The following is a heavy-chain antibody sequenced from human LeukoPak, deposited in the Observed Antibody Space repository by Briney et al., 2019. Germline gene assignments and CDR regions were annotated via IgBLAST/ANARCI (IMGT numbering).Heavy chain of an antibody. CDR3: ARPDYGASGDY. CDR1: GGSFSGYY. D-gene: IGHD4-17*01. V-gene: IGHV4-34*01. Sequence: SETLSLTCAVYGGSFSGYYWSWIRQPPGKGLEWIGEINHSGSTNYNPSLKSRVTISVDTSKNQFSLKLSSVTAADTAVYYCARPDYGASGDYWGQGTLVTVSS. CDR2: INHSGST. J-gene: IGHJ4*02.